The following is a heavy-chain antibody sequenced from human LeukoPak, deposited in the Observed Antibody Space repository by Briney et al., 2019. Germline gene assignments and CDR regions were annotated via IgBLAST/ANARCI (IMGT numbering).Heavy chain of an antibody. CDR2: IYYSGST. CDR1: GGSISSYY. CDR3: ARHGSGGFGRMDV. V-gene: IGHV4-59*08. Sequence: PSETLSLTCTVSGGSISSYYWSWIRQSPGKGLEWIGYIYYSGSTNYNPSLKSRVTISVDTSKNQFSLKLSSVTAADTAVYYCARHGSGGFGRMDVWGQGTTVTVSS. J-gene: IGHJ6*02. D-gene: IGHD3-10*01.